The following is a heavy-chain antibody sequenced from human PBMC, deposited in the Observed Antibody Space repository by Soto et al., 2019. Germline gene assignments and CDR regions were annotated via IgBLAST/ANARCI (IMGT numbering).Heavy chain of an antibody. CDR1: GGSISSSSYY. CDR3: ARQGSYYYDSSGYQN. Sequence: QLQLQESGPGLVKPSETLSLTCTVSGGSISSSSYYWGWIRQPPGKGLEWIGSIYYSGSTYYNPSLQSRVTISVDTSKNQFSLKLSSVTAADTAVYYCARQGSYYYDSSGYQNWGQGTLVTVSS. CDR2: IYYSGST. D-gene: IGHD3-22*01. V-gene: IGHV4-39*01. J-gene: IGHJ4*02.